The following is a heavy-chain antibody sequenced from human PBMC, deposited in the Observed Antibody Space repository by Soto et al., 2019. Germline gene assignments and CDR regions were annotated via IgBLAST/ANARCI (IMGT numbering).Heavy chain of an antibody. D-gene: IGHD3-22*01. CDR2: ISSSSSYI. J-gene: IGHJ4*02. CDR1: GFTFSSYS. Sequence: PGGSLRLSCAASGFTFSSYSMNWVRQAPGKGLEWVSSISSSSSYIYHADSVKGRFTISRDNAKNSLYLQMNSLRAEDTAVYYCARDSYYYDSSGYQAWDYWGQGTLVTVSS. V-gene: IGHV3-21*01. CDR3: ARDSYYYDSSGYQAWDY.